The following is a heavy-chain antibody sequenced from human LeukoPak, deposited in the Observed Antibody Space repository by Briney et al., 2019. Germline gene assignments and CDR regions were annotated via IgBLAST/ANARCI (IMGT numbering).Heavy chain of an antibody. CDR3: ARLSGDYLSVLPDY. V-gene: IGHV4-59*01. CDR2: IYYSGST. Sequence: SETLSLTCTVSGGSISSYYWSWIRQPPGKGLEWIGYIYYSGSTNYNPSLKSRVTISVDASKNQFSLKLSSVTAADTAVYYCARLSGDYLSVLPDYWGQGTLVTVSS. D-gene: IGHD4-17*01. CDR1: GGSISSYY. J-gene: IGHJ4*02.